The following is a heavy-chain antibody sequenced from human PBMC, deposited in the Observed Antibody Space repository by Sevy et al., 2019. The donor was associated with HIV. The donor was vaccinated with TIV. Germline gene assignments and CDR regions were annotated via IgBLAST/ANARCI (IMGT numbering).Heavy chain of an antibody. V-gene: IGHV2-5*02. J-gene: IGHJ4*02. D-gene: IGHD4-4*01. Sequence: SGPTLVKPAQTLTLTCSFSGFSLNTSGVGVGWIRLPPGKALEWLALIFWDDEKRYSPPLKNRLTITKDTSKNQVVLTMTNMDPVDTATYYCARFLKGDYTNYVDSWDQGSLVTVSS. CDR3: ARFLKGDYTNYVDS. CDR2: IFWDDEK. CDR1: GFSLNTSGVG.